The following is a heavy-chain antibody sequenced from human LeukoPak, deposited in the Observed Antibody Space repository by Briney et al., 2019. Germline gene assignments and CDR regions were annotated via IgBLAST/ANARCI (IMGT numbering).Heavy chain of an antibody. Sequence: GGSLRLSCAASGFTFSSYWMHWVRQAPGKGLVWVSRINSDGSSTSYADSVKGRFTISRDNAKNTLYLQMNSLRAEDTAVYYCARAEGTYYYDSSGYYNYWGHGTLVTVSS. J-gene: IGHJ4*01. V-gene: IGHV3-74*01. D-gene: IGHD3-22*01. CDR2: INSDGSST. CDR3: ARAEGTYYYDSSGYYNY. CDR1: GFTFSSYW.